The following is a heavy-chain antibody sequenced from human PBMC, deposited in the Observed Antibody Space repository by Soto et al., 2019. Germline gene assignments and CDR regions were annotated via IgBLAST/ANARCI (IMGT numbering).Heavy chain of an antibody. CDR2: ISWNSGSI. CDR1: GFTFDDYA. CDR3: AKDPCGDYGQEGYFQH. Sequence: EVQLVESGGGLVQPGRSLRLSCAASGFTFDDYAMHWVRQAPGKGLEWVSGISWNSGSIGYADSVKGRFTISRDNAKNSLYLQMNSLRAEDTALYYCAKDPCGDYGQEGYFQHWGQGTLVTVSS. J-gene: IGHJ1*01. D-gene: IGHD4-17*01. V-gene: IGHV3-9*01.